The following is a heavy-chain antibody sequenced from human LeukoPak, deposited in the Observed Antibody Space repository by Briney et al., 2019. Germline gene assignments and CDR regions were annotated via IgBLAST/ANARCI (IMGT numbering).Heavy chain of an antibody. J-gene: IGHJ6*03. CDR1: GGSISSYY. Sequence: SETLSLTCTVSGGSISSYYWSWIRQPAGKGLEWIGRIYTSGSTNYNPSLKSRVTMSVDTSNNQFPLKLSSVTAADTAVYYCARETTGSYYHYYYMDVWGKGTTVTVSS. CDR2: IYTSGST. D-gene: IGHD1-1*01. V-gene: IGHV4-4*07. CDR3: ARETTGSYYHYYYMDV.